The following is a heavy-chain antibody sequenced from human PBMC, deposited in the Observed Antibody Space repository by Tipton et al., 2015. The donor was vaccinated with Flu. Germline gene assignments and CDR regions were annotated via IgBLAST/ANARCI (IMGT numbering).Heavy chain of an antibody. CDR1: GFTFSSYG. D-gene: IGHD2-21*01. CDR3: AREIPGGATNLDY. V-gene: IGHV3-7*03. Sequence: QLVQSGGGVVRPGGSLRLSCAASGFTFSSYGMHWVRQAPGKGLEWVANIKQDGSEKNYVDSVKGRFTISRDNDKRSLYLQMNTLRAEDTAVYYCAREIPGGATNLDYWGQGTLVTVSS. J-gene: IGHJ4*02. CDR2: IKQDGSEK.